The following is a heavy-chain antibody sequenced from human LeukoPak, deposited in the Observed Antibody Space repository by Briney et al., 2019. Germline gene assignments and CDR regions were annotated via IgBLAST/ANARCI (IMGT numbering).Heavy chain of an antibody. J-gene: IGHJ4*02. V-gene: IGHV4-59*12. D-gene: IGHD3-3*01. CDR3: ARGSVDY. Sequence: SETLSLTCTVSGGSISSYYWSWIRQPPGKGLEWLGYIHYSGTTHYNPSLKSRVTISVDTSKNQFSLKLSSVTAADTAVYYCARGSVDYWGQGTLVTVSS. CDR2: IHYSGTT. CDR1: GGSISSYY.